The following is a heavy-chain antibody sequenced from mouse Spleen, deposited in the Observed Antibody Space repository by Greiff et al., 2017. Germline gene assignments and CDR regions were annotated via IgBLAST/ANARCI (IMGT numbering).Heavy chain of an antibody. Sequence: EVHLVESGGGLVQPKGSLKLSCAASGFSFNTYAMNWVRQAPGKGLEWVARIRSKSNNYATYYADSVKDRFTISRDDSESMLYLQMNNLKTEDTAMYYCVSPYYYDGSLYYYAMDYWGQGTSVTVSS. V-gene: IGHV10-1*01. D-gene: IGHD1-1*01. CDR2: IRSKSNNYAT. J-gene: IGHJ4*01. CDR3: VSPYYYDGSLYYYAMDY. CDR1: GFSFNTYA.